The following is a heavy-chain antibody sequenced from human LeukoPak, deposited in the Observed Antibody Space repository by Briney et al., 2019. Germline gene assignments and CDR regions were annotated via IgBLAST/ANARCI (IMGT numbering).Heavy chain of an antibody. Sequence: PSETLSLTCTVSDDSFSTYYWTWIRQPPGKGLEWIGYISYSGSTNYNPSLKSRVTISVDTSKNQFSLKLSSVTAADTAVYYCARDPTTVTKGFDIWGQGTLVTVSS. V-gene: IGHV4-59*01. D-gene: IGHD4-17*01. CDR2: ISYSGST. CDR3: ARDPTTVTKGFDI. J-gene: IGHJ3*02. CDR1: DDSFSTYY.